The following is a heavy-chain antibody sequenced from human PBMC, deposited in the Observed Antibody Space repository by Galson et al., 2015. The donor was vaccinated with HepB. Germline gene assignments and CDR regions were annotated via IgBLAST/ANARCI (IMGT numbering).Heavy chain of an antibody. Sequence: LSLTCTVSGGSISSSSYYWGWIRQPPGKGLEWIGSIYYSGSTYYNPSLKSRVTISVDTSKNQFSLKLSSVTAADTAVYYCARESSWYRSFDPWGQGTLVTVSS. CDR2: IYYSGST. CDR3: ARESSWYRSFDP. J-gene: IGHJ5*02. V-gene: IGHV4-39*01. CDR1: GGSISSSSYY. D-gene: IGHD6-13*01.